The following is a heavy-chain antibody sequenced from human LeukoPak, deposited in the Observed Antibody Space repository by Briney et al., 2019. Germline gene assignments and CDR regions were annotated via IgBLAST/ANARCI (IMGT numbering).Heavy chain of an antibody. CDR3: ARNRGYSGGSSYI. CDR1: GYTFINYA. J-gene: IGHJ3*02. Sequence: ASVKVSCKASGYTFINYAMHWVRQAPGQRLEWMGWINAGNGNTKFSQKFQGRVTITRDTSASTAYMQLSSLRSEDTAVYYCARNRGYSGGSSYIWGQGTMVTVSS. V-gene: IGHV1-3*01. CDR2: INAGNGNT. D-gene: IGHD6-25*01.